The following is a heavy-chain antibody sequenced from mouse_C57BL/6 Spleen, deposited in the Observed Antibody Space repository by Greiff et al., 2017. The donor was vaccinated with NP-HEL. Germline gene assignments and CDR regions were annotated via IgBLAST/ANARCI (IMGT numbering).Heavy chain of an antibody. CDR1: GYTFTDYN. D-gene: IGHD3-3*01. Sequence: VQLQQSGPELVKPGASVKIPCKASGYTFTDYNMDWVKQSHGKSLEWIGDINPNNGGTIDNQKFKGKATLTVDKSSSTAYMELRSLTSEDTAVYYCARGGTGYAMDYWGQGTSVTVSS. CDR3: ARGGTGYAMDY. V-gene: IGHV1-18*01. J-gene: IGHJ4*01. CDR2: INPNNGGT.